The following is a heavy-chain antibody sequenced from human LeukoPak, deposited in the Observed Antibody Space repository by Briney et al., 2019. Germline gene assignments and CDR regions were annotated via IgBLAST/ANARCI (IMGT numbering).Heavy chain of an antibody. Sequence: ASVRVSCKASGYTFTGYYMHWVRQAPGQGLKWMGWINPNSGGTNYAQKFQGRVTMTRDTSISTAYMELSRLRSDDTAVYYCARELRDGYISPQLDYWGQGTLVTVSS. V-gene: IGHV1-2*02. CDR3: ARELRDGYISPQLDY. CDR2: INPNSGGT. D-gene: IGHD5-12*01. CDR1: GYTFTGYY. J-gene: IGHJ4*02.